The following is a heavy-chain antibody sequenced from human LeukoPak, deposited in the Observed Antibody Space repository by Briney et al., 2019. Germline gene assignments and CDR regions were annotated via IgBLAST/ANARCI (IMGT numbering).Heavy chain of an antibody. V-gene: IGHV3-30-3*01. CDR2: ISYDGSNK. CDR1: GFTFSSYA. CDR3: ARVYVYYDSSGYVDY. D-gene: IGHD3-22*01. Sequence: GGSLRLSCAASGFTFSSYAMHWVRQAPGKGLEWVAVISYDGSNKYYADSVKGRFTISRDNSKNTLYLQMNSLRAEDTAVYYCARVYVYYDSSGYVDYWGQGTLVTVSS. J-gene: IGHJ4*02.